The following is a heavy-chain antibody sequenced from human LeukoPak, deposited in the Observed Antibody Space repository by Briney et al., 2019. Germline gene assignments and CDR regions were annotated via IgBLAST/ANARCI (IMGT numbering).Heavy chain of an antibody. V-gene: IGHV4-34*01. CDR1: GGSFSGYY. J-gene: IGHJ2*01. D-gene: IGHD3-10*01. CDR3: ARDSGYRAYWYFDL. Sequence: SETLSLTCAVYGGSFSGYYWSWIRQPPEKGLEWIGEINHSGSTNYNPSLKSRVTISVEASKNQFSLKLNSVTAADTAVYYCARDSGYRAYWYFDLWGRGTLVTVSS. CDR2: INHSGST.